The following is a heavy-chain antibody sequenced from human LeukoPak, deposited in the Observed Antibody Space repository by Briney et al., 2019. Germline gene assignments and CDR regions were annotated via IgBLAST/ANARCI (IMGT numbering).Heavy chain of an antibody. Sequence: ASVKVSCKASGYTFTGYYMHWVRQATGQGLEWMGWMNPNSGNTGYAQKFQGRVTMTRNTSISTAYMELSSLRSEDTAVYYCARGKGWNYFWGQGTLVTVSS. D-gene: IGHD1-7*01. CDR2: MNPNSGNT. CDR3: ARGKGWNYF. V-gene: IGHV1-8*02. CDR1: GYTFTGYY. J-gene: IGHJ4*02.